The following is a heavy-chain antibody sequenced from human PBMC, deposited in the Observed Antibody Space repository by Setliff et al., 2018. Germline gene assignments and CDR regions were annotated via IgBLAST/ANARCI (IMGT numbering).Heavy chain of an antibody. V-gene: IGHV3-23*01. CDR1: GFTFSSYA. Sequence: SLRLSCAASGFTFSSYAMSWVRQAPGKGLEWVSAISGSGGSTYYADSVKGRFTISRDNAKNSLYLQMNSLRAEDTAVYYCAKSWVVPAAITFSGFDPWGQGTLVTVSS. CDR3: AKSWVVPAAITFSGFDP. CDR2: ISGSGGST. D-gene: IGHD2-2*01. J-gene: IGHJ5*02.